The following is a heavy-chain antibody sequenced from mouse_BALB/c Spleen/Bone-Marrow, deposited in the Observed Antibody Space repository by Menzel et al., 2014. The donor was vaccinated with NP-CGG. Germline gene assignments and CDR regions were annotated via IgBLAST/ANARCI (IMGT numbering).Heavy chain of an antibody. V-gene: IGHV3-8*02. Sequence: EVQLQESGPSLVKPSQTLSLPCSVTGDSIXSGYWNWIRKFPGNKLEYMGYISYSDSTYYNPSLKSRISITRDTSKNQYYLQLNSVTTEDTATYYCARGYGNYRAWFAYWGQGTLVTVSA. CDR3: ARGYGNYRAWFAY. CDR2: ISYSDST. J-gene: IGHJ3*01. D-gene: IGHD2-1*01. CDR1: GDSIXSGY.